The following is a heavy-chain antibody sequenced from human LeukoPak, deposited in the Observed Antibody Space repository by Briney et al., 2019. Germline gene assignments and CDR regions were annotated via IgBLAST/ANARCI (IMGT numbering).Heavy chain of an antibody. CDR2: IYTSGST. CDR3: ASPARGGFFDL. J-gene: IGHJ2*01. V-gene: IGHV4-61*02. D-gene: IGHD3-16*01. CDR1: GGSISSGTYY. Sequence: SETLSLTCTVSGGSISSGTYYWSWNRQPAGKGLEWIGRIYTSGSTNYNPSLKSRVTISVDTSKNQFSLKLTSVTAADTAVYYCASPARGGFFDLWGRGTLVTVSS.